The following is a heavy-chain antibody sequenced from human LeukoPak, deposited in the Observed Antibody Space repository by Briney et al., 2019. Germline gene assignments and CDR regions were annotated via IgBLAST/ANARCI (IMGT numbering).Heavy chain of an antibody. D-gene: IGHD5-18*01. CDR3: ASSRLRGYSYGYLELHY. V-gene: IGHV1-69*05. CDR1: GGTFSSYA. Sequence: ASVKVSCKASGGTFSSYAISWVRQAPGQGLEWMGRIIPIFGTANYAQKFPGRVTITTDESTSTAYMELSSLRSEDTAVYYCASSRLRGYSYGYLELHYWGQGTLVTVSS. J-gene: IGHJ4*02. CDR2: IIPIFGTA.